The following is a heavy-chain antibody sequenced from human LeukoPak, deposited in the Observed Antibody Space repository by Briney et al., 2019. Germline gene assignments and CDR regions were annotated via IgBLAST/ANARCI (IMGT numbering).Heavy chain of an antibody. Sequence: GGSLRLSCAASGFTFSSYGMHWVRQAPGKGLEWVAVIWYDGSNKYYADSVKGRFTISRDNSKNTLYLQMNSLRAEDTAVYYCARDLGVVPAAIFVYWGQGTPGHRLL. V-gene: IGHV3-33*01. CDR3: ARDLGVVPAAIFVY. D-gene: IGHD2-2*02. CDR2: IWYDGSNK. CDR1: GFTFSSYG. J-gene: IGHJ4*02.